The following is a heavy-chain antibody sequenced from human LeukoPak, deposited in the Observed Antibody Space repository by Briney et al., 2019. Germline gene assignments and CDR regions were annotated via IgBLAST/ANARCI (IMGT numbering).Heavy chain of an antibody. D-gene: IGHD3-3*01. CDR1: GYTLTELS. J-gene: IGHJ4*02. CDR2: FDPEDGET. Sequence: ASVKVSCKVSGYTLTELSMHWVRQAPGKGLEWMGGFDPEDGETIYAQKFQGRVTMTEDTSTDTAYMELSSLRSEDTAVYYCATYDFWSGHLNAGGRGTLVTVSS. V-gene: IGHV1-24*01. CDR3: ATYDFWSGHLNA.